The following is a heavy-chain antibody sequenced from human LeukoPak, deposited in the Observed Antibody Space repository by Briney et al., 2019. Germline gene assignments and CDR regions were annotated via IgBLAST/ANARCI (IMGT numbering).Heavy chain of an antibody. CDR1: GGSISSYY. V-gene: IGHV4-59*01. D-gene: IGHD6-19*01. CDR3: ARLYSSGWSVVDY. Sequence: SETLSLTCTVSGGSISSYYWSWIRQPPGKGLEWIGYIYYSGSTNYNPPLKSRVTISVDTSKNQFSLKLSSVTAADTAVYYCARLYSSGWSVVDYWGQGTLVTVSS. J-gene: IGHJ4*02. CDR2: IYYSGST.